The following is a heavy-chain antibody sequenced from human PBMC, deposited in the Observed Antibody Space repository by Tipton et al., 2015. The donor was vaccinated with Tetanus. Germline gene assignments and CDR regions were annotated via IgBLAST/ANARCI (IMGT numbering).Heavy chain of an antibody. Sequence: TLSLTCTVSGGSISSGGYYWSWIRQHPGKGLEWIGYIYYSGSTYYNPSLKSRVTISVDTSKNQFSLKLSSVTAADTAVYYCARGRIAARPAGYYYYGMDVWGQGTTVTVSS. CDR1: GGSISSGGYY. CDR3: ARGRIAARPAGYYYYGMDV. D-gene: IGHD6-6*01. J-gene: IGHJ6*02. CDR2: IYYSGST. V-gene: IGHV4-31*03.